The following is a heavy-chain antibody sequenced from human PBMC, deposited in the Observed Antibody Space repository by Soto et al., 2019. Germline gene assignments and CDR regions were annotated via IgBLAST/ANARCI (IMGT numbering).Heavy chain of an antibody. CDR2: ISSSSSTI. CDR1: GFTFSSYS. V-gene: IGHV3-48*01. D-gene: IGHD3-3*01. J-gene: IGHJ3*02. Sequence: EVQLVESGGGLVQPGGSLRLSCAASGFTFSSYSMNWVRQAPGKGLEWVSYISSSSSTIYYADSVKGRFTISRDNAKNSLYLQMNSLRAEDTAVYYCAYYGLTGMDDAFDIWGQGTMVTVSS. CDR3: AYYGLTGMDDAFDI.